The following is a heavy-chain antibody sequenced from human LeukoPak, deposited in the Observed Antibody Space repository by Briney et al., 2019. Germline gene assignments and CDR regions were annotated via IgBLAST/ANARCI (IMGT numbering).Heavy chain of an antibody. V-gene: IGHV3-30*18. Sequence: GGSLRLSCAASGFTFSSYGMHWVRQAPGKGLEWVAVISYDGSNKYYADSVKGRFTISRDNSKNTLYLQMNSLRAEDTAVYYCAKEGGSSSWYLDYWGQGTLVTVSS. CDR1: GFTFSSYG. CDR2: ISYDGSNK. CDR3: AKEGGSSSWYLDY. J-gene: IGHJ4*02. D-gene: IGHD6-13*01.